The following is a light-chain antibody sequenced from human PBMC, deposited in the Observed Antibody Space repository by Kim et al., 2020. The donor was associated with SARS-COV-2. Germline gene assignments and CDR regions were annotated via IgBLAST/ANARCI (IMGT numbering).Light chain of an antibody. CDR1: GQEKKY. CDR3: YSAADNNQQ. CDR2: KDR. J-gene: IGLJ3*02. Sequence: SVVPGQTAGSTHSREGQEKKYSRWFQPKPGQGPVLVIYKDREQPSGIPERFAGPRSGTTVNLNISGAQVEDEADYYCYSAADNNQQFGGGNQPTV. V-gene: IGLV3-27*01.